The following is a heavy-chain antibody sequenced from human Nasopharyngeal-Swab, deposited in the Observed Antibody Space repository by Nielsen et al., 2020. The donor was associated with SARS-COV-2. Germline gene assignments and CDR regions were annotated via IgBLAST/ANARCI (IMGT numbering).Heavy chain of an antibody. CDR2: MRSAGSSE. D-gene: IGHD2-2*01. CDR1: GFTFSNYD. Sequence: GGSLRLSCTASGFTFSNYDIHWLRQTPGNGLEWVAVMRSAGSSERYADSVKGRFTISSDISKNTLYLQMNSLRAEDTAVYYCARESGVSSTSPFDCWGRGTLVTVSS. J-gene: IGHJ4*02. CDR3: ARESGVSSTSPFDC. V-gene: IGHV3-33*01.